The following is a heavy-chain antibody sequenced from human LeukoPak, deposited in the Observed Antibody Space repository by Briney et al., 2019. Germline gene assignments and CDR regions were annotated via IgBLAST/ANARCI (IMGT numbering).Heavy chain of an antibody. J-gene: IGHJ5*02. Sequence: GESLKISCKGSGYSFTSYWIGWVRQMPGKGLEWMGIIYPGDSDTRYSPSFQGQVTISADKSISTAYLQWGSLKASDTAMYYCARSSNYDFWSGYHPNWFDPWGQGTLVTVSS. CDR2: IYPGDSDT. CDR3: ARSSNYDFWSGYHPNWFDP. V-gene: IGHV5-51*01. CDR1: GYSFTSYW. D-gene: IGHD3-3*01.